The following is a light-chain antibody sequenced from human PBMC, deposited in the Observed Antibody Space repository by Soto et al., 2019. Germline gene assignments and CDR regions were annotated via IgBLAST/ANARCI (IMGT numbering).Light chain of an antibody. Sequence: EIVLTQSPGTLSLSPGERATLSCRASQSVSTSYLAWYQQKPGQAPRLLIYDASNRATGIPARFSGSGSGTDFTLTISSLEPEDFAVYYCQQRSNWPPGAFGGGTKVDIK. CDR1: QSVSTSY. CDR2: DAS. V-gene: IGKV3-11*01. CDR3: QQRSNWPPGA. J-gene: IGKJ4*01.